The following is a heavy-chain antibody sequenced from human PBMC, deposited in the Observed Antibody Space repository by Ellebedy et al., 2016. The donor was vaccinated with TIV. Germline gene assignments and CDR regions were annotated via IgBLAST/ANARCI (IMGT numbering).Heavy chain of an antibody. D-gene: IGHD3-16*01. J-gene: IGHJ3*01. V-gene: IGHV4-59*01. CDR3: ARDLGLIYAFDV. CDR1: GDSITDYY. Sequence: SETLSLXCTVSGDSITDYYWSWIRQAPGKGLEWIGFFYHSGSTNSNPSLKSRVTMSMDTSKNHFSLKLTSVTAADSAVYYCARDLGLIYAFDVWGQGTMVTVSS. CDR2: FYHSGST.